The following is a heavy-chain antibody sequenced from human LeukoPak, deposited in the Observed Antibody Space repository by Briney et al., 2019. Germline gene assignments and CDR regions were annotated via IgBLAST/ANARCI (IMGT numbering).Heavy chain of an antibody. CDR1: GFTFDDYA. CDR2: ISGDGGST. CDR3: AKVSEDSREQLEYDY. V-gene: IGHV3-43*02. D-gene: IGHD6-13*01. Sequence: PGGSLRLSCAASGFTFDDYAMHWVRQAPGKGLEWVSLISGDGGSTYYADSVKGRFTISRDNSKNSLYLQMNSLRTEDTALYYCAKVSEDSREQLEYDYWGQGTLVTVSS. J-gene: IGHJ4*02.